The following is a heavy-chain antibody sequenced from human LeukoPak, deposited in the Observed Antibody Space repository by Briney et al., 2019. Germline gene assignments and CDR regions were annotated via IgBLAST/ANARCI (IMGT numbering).Heavy chain of an antibody. CDR1: GGSISSYY. CDR2: IFDSGST. CDR3: AREADYYDSSGFVHKYMDV. Sequence: PSETLSLTCTVSGGSISSYYGSWIRQPPGKGLEWVGYIFDSGSTNYNPSLKSPVTISVDTSKNQFSLKLSSVTAADTAVYYCAREADYYDSSGFVHKYMDVWGKGTTVTVSS. V-gene: IGHV4-59*01. D-gene: IGHD3-22*01. J-gene: IGHJ6*03.